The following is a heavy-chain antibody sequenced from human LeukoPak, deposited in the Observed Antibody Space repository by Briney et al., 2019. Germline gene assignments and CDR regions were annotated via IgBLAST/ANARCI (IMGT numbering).Heavy chain of an antibody. CDR2: IIGNREGGTT. CDR1: GPIVNNAR. J-gene: IGHJ4*02. V-gene: IGHV3-15*01. D-gene: IGHD3-9*01. Sequence: PGDSQTLPRAPSGPIVNNARMRWARHPPGGGREWVGHIIGNREGGTTGYAAPVKGRLTISRDDSKNTLYLQMNSLKSEDTAVYYCATGGGSELRPFDSTYWSQGTLVTVSS. CDR3: ATGGGSELRPFDSTY.